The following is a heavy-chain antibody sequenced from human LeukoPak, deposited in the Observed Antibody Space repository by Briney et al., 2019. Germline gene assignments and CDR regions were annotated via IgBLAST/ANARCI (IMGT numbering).Heavy chain of an antibody. CDR3: ARGGVGSAGTGAFDI. V-gene: IGHV3-13*01. J-gene: IGHJ3*02. CDR2: IGTAGDT. Sequence: PGGSLRLSCAASGFTFSSYDMHWVRQATGKGLEWVSAIGTAGDTYYPGSVKGRFTISRENAKNSLFLQLNSLRAGDTAVYYCARGGVGSAGTGAFDIWGQGAMVTVSS. D-gene: IGHD6-19*01. CDR1: GFTFSSYD.